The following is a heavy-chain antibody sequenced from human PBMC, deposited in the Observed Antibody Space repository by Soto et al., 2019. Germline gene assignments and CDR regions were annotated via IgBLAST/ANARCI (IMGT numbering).Heavy chain of an antibody. CDR3: ARQTVTTSSYYYDGMDV. V-gene: IGHV1-69*02. D-gene: IGHD4-17*01. CDR2: IIPILGIA. J-gene: IGHJ6*02. CDR1: GGTFSSYT. Sequence: QVQLVQSGAEVKKPGSSVKVSCKASGGTFSSYTISWVRQAPGQGLEWMGRIIPILGIANYAQKFQGRVTITADKSTSTAYMELSSLRSEDTAVYYCARQTVTTSSYYYDGMDVWGQGTTVTVSS.